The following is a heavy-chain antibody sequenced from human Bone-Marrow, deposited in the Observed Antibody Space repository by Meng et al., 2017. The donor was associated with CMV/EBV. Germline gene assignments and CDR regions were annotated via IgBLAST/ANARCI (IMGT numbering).Heavy chain of an antibody. CDR2: IYGSGTT. CDR3: ARGADTPMVLPPDF. J-gene: IGHJ4*01. V-gene: IGHV3-66*02. CDR1: GFTVSRNY. D-gene: IGHD5-18*01. Sequence: GGSLRLSCAASGFTVSRNYMGWVRQAPGKGLEWVSVIYGSGTTNYPDFVKGRFTISRDNSRNTVYLQMNSLRAEDSAVYFCARGADTPMVLPPDFWGHGSLVTVSS.